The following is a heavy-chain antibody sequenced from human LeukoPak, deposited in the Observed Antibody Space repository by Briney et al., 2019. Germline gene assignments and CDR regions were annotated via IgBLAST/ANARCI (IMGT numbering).Heavy chain of an antibody. CDR3: ARGLYYYYGSGSPV. Sequence: SGTLSLTCAIYGGSFSGYYWSWIRQPPGKGLEWIGEINHSGSTNYNPSLKSRVTISVDTSKNQFSLKLSSVTAADTAVYYCARGLYYYYGSGSPVWGKGTTVTVSS. V-gene: IGHV4-34*01. CDR1: GGSFSGYY. J-gene: IGHJ6*04. D-gene: IGHD3-10*01. CDR2: INHSGST.